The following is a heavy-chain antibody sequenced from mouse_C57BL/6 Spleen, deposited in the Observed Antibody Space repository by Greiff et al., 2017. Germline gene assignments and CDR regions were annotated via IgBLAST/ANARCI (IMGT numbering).Heavy chain of an antibody. CDR2: SRDRANDYTT. J-gene: IGHJ2*01. Sequence: EVKVVESGGGLVQSGRSLRLSCATSGFTFSDFYMEWVRQAPGKGLEWIAASRDRANDYTTEYSASVKGRFIVSRDTSKNILYLQMNALRAEDTAIYYCASDEAGFFDYWGQGTTLTVSS. CDR3: ASDEAGFFDY. CDR1: GFTFSDFY. V-gene: IGHV7-1*01.